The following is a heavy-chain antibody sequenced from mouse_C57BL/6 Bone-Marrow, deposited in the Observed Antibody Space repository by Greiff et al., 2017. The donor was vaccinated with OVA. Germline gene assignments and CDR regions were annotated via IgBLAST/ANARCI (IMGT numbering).Heavy chain of an antibody. Sequence: VQLQQSDAELVKPGASVKISCKVSGYTFTDHTIHWMKQRPEQGLEWIGYIYPRDGSTKYNEKFKGKATLTADKSSSPAYMQLKSLTSEESAVYFCARRGWGGAWFAYWGQGTLVTVSA. D-gene: IGHD1-1*02. CDR1: GYTFTDHT. J-gene: IGHJ3*01. CDR2: IYPRDGST. CDR3: ARRGWGGAWFAY. V-gene: IGHV1-78*01.